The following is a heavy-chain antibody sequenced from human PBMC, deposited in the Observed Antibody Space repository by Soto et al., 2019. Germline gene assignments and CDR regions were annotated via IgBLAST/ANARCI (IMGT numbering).Heavy chain of an antibody. J-gene: IGHJ3*02. CDR2: IYYSGST. Sequence: PTETLSLTCTVSGGSISSGGYYWSWIRQHPGKGLEWIGYIYYSGSTYYNPSLKSRVTISVDTSKNQFSLKLSSVTAADTAVYHCERAHYYDSFCYYHAAQDAFDICGQGSMVTVS. D-gene: IGHD3-22*01. CDR1: GGSISSGGYY. CDR3: ERAHYYDSFCYYHAAQDAFDI. V-gene: IGHV4-31*03.